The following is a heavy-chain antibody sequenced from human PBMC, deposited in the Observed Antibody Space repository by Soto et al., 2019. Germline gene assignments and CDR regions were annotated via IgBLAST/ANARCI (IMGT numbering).Heavy chain of an antibody. CDR2: IWYDGSNK. Sequence: LRLSCAASGFTFSSYGMHWVRQAPGKGLEWVAVIWYDGSNKYYADSVKGRFTISRDNSKNTLYLQMNSLRAEDTAVYYCARETPTGTAMFYYYYYYGMDVWGQGTTVT. V-gene: IGHV3-33*01. CDR3: ARETPTGTAMFYYYYYYGMDV. J-gene: IGHJ6*02. CDR1: GFTFSSYG. D-gene: IGHD5-18*01.